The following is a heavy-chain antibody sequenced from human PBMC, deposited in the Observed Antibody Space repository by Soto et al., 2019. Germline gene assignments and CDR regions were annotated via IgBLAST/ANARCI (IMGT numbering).Heavy chain of an antibody. J-gene: IGHJ5*02. D-gene: IGHD4-4*01. Sequence: SETLSLTCTVSGGSISSYYWSWIRQPPGKGPEWIGYIYYSGSTNYNPSLKSRVTISVDTSKNQFSLKLSSVTAADTAVYYCARVTTQLSLLAWGQGTLVTVSS. V-gene: IGHV4-59*01. CDR2: IYYSGST. CDR1: GGSISSYY. CDR3: ARVTTQLSLLA.